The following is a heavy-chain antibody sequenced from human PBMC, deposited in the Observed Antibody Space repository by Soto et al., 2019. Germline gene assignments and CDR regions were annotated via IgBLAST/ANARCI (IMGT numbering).Heavy chain of an antibody. CDR2: IIPIFGTA. CDR3: ARGNGYDRSARGYYYGMDV. V-gene: IGHV1-69*12. Sequence: QVQLVQSGAEVKKPGSSVKVSCKASGGTFSSYAISWVRQAPGQGLEWMGGIIPIFGTANYAQKFQGRVTITADESNSTASMELSSVRSEDTAVYYCARGNGYDRSARGYYYGMDVGGQGTTVTVSS. CDR1: GGTFSSYA. J-gene: IGHJ6*02. D-gene: IGHD5-12*01.